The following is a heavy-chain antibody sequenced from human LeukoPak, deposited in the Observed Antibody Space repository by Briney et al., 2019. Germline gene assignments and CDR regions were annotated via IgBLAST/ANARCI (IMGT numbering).Heavy chain of an antibody. CDR3: AKDLYYDILTGYYFAFDI. CDR2: ISGSGGST. D-gene: IGHD3-9*01. V-gene: IGHV3-23*01. J-gene: IGHJ3*02. CDR1: GFTFSSYA. Sequence: GGSLRLSCVASGFTFSSYAMSWVRQAPGKGLEWVSAISGSGGSTYYADSVKGRFTISRDNSKNTLYLQMNSLRAEDTAVYYCAKDLYYDILTGYYFAFDIWGQGTMVTVSS.